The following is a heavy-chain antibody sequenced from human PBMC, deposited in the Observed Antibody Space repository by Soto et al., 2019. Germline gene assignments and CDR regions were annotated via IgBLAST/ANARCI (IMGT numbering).Heavy chain of an antibody. CDR3: ARGRSYYYDSSGFSRY. CDR1: GFTFSSYG. D-gene: IGHD3-22*01. V-gene: IGHV3-33*01. CDR2: IWYDGSNK. Sequence: PGGSLRLSCAASGFTFSSYGMHWVRQAPGKGLEWVAVIWYDGSNKYYADSVKGRFTISRDNSKNTLYLQMNSLRAEDTAVYYCARGRSYYYDSSGFSRYWGQGTLVTVSS. J-gene: IGHJ4*02.